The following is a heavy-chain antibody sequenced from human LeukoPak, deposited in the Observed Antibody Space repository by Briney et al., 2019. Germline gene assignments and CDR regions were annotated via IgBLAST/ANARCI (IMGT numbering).Heavy chain of an antibody. V-gene: IGHV3-49*04. Sequence: GGSLRLSCAASGFTFSSYAMSWVRQAPGKGLEWIAFIRSSHHGATREYAASVKGRFIISRDDSKNIAYLQMDSLKTEDTGVYFCTRDRGGRWFGELLGFDNWGQGTLLTVSS. J-gene: IGHJ4*02. CDR3: TRDRGGRWFGELLGFDN. CDR1: GFTFSSYA. D-gene: IGHD3-10*01. CDR2: IRSSHHGATR.